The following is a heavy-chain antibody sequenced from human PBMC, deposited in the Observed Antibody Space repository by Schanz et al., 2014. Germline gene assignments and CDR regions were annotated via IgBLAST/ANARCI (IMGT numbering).Heavy chain of an antibody. V-gene: IGHV1-18*01. J-gene: IGHJ5*02. CDR2: ISVYNHNK. CDR3: AKAEYDILTDSYSRLDP. CDR1: GYIFINSG. Sequence: QLQLVQSGPEVKKPGATVKVSCKASGYIFINSGISWVRQAPGQGLEWMGWISVYNHNKEYDQKFQGRVTMTTDTSTSTAYMALTDLRSDDTAVDYCAKAEYDILTDSYSRLDPWGQGTLVTVSS. D-gene: IGHD3-9*01.